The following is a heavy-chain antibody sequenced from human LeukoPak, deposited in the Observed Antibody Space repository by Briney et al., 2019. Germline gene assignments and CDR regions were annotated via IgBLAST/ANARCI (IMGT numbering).Heavy chain of an antibody. CDR2: ISYDGSNK. Sequence: GGSLRLSSAASGFTFSSYSMNWVRQAPGKGLEWVAVISYDGSNKYYADSVKGRFTISRDNSKNTLYLQMNSLRAEDTAVYYCAKERYYYGSGSAPLDYWGQGTLATVSS. CDR1: GFTFSSYS. CDR3: AKERYYYGSGSAPLDY. J-gene: IGHJ4*02. D-gene: IGHD3-10*01. V-gene: IGHV3-30*18.